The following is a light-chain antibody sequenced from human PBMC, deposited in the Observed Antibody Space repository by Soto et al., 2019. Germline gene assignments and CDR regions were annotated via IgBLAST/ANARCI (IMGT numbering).Light chain of an antibody. J-gene: IGLJ2*01. CDR3: GTCDSSLSAVV. CDR1: SSNIGNNY. CDR2: DNN. V-gene: IGLV1-51*01. Sequence: QSVLTQPHSGSAAPGQTVTLSCSGSSSNIGNNYVSWYQQLPVTAPKLLIYDNNKRPSGIPDRFSCSKSGTSATLGITGLQTGDEADYYCGTCDSSLSAVVFGGGTKLTVL.